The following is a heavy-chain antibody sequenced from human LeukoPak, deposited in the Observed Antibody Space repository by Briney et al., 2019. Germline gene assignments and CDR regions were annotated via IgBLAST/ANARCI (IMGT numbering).Heavy chain of an antibody. V-gene: IGHV5-51*01. J-gene: IGHJ4*02. CDR1: GYXFTSYW. D-gene: IGHD6-19*01. Sequence: GESLQISCNGSGYXFTSYWIGWVRPMPGKGLEWMGIIYPGDSDTRYSPSFQGQVTISADKSISTAYLQWSSLRASDTAMYYCARRGIAVAGGYYFDYWGQGTLVTVSS. CDR2: IYPGDSDT. CDR3: ARRGIAVAGGYYFDY.